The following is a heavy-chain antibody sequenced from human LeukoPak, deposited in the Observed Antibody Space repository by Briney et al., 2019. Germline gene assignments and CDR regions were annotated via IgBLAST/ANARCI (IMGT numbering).Heavy chain of an antibody. V-gene: IGHV4-61*02. J-gene: IGHJ2*01. CDR1: GGSISSGSYY. Sequence: SQTLSLTCTVSGGSISSGSYYWSWIRQPAGKGLEWIGRIYTSGSTNYNPSLKSRVTISVDTSKNQFSLKLSSVTAADTAVYYCARTWLAHWYFDLWGRGTLVTVSS. CDR3: ARTWLAHWYFDL. CDR2: IYTSGST. D-gene: IGHD6-19*01.